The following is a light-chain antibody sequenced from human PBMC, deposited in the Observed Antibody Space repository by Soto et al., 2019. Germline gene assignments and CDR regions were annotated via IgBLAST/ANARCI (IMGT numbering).Light chain of an antibody. J-gene: IGKJ1*01. CDR1: QSLRSNF. CDR2: DAS. Sequence: PGERATLSCTASQSLRSNFLAWYQQKPGQAPRLLIYDASSRAAGIPDRFSGSGSGTDFTLTISRLEPEDFAVYYCQQYNNWPETFGQGTKVDIK. V-gene: IGKV3-20*01. CDR3: QQYNNWPET.